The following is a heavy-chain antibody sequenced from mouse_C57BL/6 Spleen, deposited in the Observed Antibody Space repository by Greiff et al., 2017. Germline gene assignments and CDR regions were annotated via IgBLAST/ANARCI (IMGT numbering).Heavy chain of an antibody. J-gene: IGHJ3*01. CDR2: ISYDGSN. D-gene: IGHD1-1*01. Sequence: ESGPGLVKPSPSLSLTCSVTGYSITSGYYWNWIRQFPGNKLEWMGYISYDGSNNYNPSLKNRISITRDTSKNQFFLKLNSVTTEDTATYYCARGDYGSSYAAYWGQGTLVTVSA. CDR1: GYSITSGYY. CDR3: ARGDYGSSYAAY. V-gene: IGHV3-6*01.